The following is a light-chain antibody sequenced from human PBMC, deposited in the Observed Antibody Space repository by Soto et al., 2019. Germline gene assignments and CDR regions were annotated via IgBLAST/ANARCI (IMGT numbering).Light chain of an antibody. CDR1: SSDVGGYNF. J-gene: IGLJ1*01. Sequence: QSVLTQPASVSGSPGQSITISCTGTSSDVGGYNFVSWYQQHPGKAPKLIIYDVTHRPSGVSSRFSAFKSGNTASLTISGLQAEDEADYYCSSYTSNNAYVFGTGTKSPS. CDR2: DVT. CDR3: SSYTSNNAYV. V-gene: IGLV2-14*01.